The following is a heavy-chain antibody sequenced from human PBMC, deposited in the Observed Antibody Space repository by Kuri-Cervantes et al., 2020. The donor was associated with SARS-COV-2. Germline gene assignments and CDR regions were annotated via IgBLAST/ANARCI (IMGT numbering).Heavy chain of an antibody. CDR3: ARLRRQWLPNDAFDI. CDR1: GFSLSTSGVG. D-gene: IGHD6-19*01. V-gene: IGHV2-5*02. CDR2: IYWDDDK. J-gene: IGHJ3*02. Sequence: SGPTLVKPTQTLTLSCTFSGFSLSTSGVGVGWIRQPPGKALEWLALIYWDDDKRYSPSLKSRLTITKDTSKIQVVLTMTNMDPVDTATYYCARLRRQWLPNDAFDIWGQGTMVTVSS.